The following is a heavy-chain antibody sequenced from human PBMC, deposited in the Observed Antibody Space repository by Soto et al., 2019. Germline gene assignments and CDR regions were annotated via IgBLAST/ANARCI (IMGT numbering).Heavy chain of an antibody. CDR1: GFTFSSYW. Sequence: GGSLRLSCAASGFTFSSYWMHWVRQAPGKGLVWVSRINIDGSSITYADSVKGRFTISRDSAKNTMYLQVHSLRAEDTAVYYCAREIATTGLYYFDYWGQGTLVTVSS. D-gene: IGHD6-13*01. CDR3: AREIATTGLYYFDY. CDR2: INIDGSSI. J-gene: IGHJ4*02. V-gene: IGHV3-74*01.